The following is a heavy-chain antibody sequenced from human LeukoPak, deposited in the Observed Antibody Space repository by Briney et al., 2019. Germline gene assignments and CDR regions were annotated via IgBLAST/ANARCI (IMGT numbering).Heavy chain of an antibody. CDR1: GFTFSGYW. D-gene: IGHD2-15*01. CDR2: IKSDGSST. V-gene: IGHV3-74*01. CDR3: ARTFAAAHIDY. J-gene: IGHJ4*02. Sequence: GGSLRLSCAASGFTFSGYWMHWVRQAPGKGLVWVSRIKSDGSSTTYADSVKGRFTISKDNAKNTLYLEMNSLRAEDTAVYYCARTFAAAHIDYWGQGTLVTVSS.